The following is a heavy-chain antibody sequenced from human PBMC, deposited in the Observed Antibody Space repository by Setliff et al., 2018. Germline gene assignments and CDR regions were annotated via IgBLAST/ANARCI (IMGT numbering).Heavy chain of an antibody. CDR3: ARLSWNGLRYYGLDV. J-gene: IGHJ6*02. V-gene: IGHV4-59*01. CDR1: GVSISSSY. CDR2: IQNSGRT. D-gene: IGHD3-3*01. Sequence: SETLSLTCNVSGVSISSSYWSWVRQPPGRGLESIGFIQNSGRTNYNPSLMSRVSISVDTSKNQFSLKLRSVTAADTAVYYCARLSWNGLRYYGLDVWGQGTTVTV.